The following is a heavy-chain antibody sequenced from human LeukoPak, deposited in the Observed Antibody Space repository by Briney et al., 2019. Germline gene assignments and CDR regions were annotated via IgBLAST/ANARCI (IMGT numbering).Heavy chain of an antibody. CDR3: ARMYSSSWGYYFDY. Sequence: GASVKVSCKASGYTFTSHGISWVRQAPGQGLEWMGWISAYNGNTNYAQKLQGRVTMTTDTSTSTAYMELRSLRSDDTAVYYCARMYSSSWGYYFDYWGQGTLVTVSS. CDR1: GYTFTSHG. D-gene: IGHD6-13*01. J-gene: IGHJ4*02. V-gene: IGHV1-18*01. CDR2: ISAYNGNT.